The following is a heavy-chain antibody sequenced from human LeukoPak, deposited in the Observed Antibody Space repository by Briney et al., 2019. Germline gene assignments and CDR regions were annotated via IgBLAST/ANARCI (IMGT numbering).Heavy chain of an antibody. J-gene: IGHJ4*02. D-gene: IGHD3-3*01. CDR1: GFTFSSYA. Sequence: GALRLSCAASGFTFSSYAMSWVRQAPGKGLEWVSAISGSGGSTYYADSVKGRFTISRDNSKNTLYLQMNSLRAEDTAVYYCAKADGPYYDFWSGYYPDYWGQGTLVTVSS. CDR3: AKADGPYYDFWSGYYPDY. CDR2: ISGSGGST. V-gene: IGHV3-23*01.